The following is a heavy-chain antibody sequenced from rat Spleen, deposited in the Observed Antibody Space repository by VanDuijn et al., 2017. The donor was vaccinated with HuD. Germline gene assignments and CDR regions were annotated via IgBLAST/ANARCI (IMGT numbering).Heavy chain of an antibody. CDR3: VTTYFGYGYFDY. V-gene: IGHV5-25*01. D-gene: IGHD1-9*01. J-gene: IGHJ2*01. CDR2: ITPSGGST. Sequence: EVQLVESGGGLVQPGRSLKISCAASGFIFSDFHLAWVRQAPTKGLEWVASITPSGGSTYYRDSVKGRFTLSRDNTRNTLYLQMDGLKSEDTATYYCVTTYFGYGYFDYWGQGVLVTVSS. CDR1: GFIFSDFH.